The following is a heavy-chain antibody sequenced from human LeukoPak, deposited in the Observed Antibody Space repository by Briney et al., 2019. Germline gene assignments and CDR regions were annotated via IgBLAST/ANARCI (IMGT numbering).Heavy chain of an antibody. J-gene: IGHJ5*02. V-gene: IGHV2-26*01. CDR1: GFSLSNARMG. D-gene: IGHD3-3*01. CDR3: ARIARDYDFWSGYENNWFDP. Sequence: SGPVLVKPTETLTLTCTVSGFSLSNARMGVSWIRQPPGKALEWLAYIFSNDEKSYSTSLKGRLTISKDTSKSQVVLTMTNMDPVDTATYYCARIARDYDFWSGYENNWFDPWGQGTLVTVSS. CDR2: IFSNDEK.